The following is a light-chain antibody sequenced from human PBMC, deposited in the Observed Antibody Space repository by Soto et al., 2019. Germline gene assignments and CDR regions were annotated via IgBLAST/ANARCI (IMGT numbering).Light chain of an antibody. J-gene: IGKJ1*01. CDR3: QQYNSYPWT. CDR2: DAS. V-gene: IGKV1-17*01. CDR1: QGIRNQ. Sequence: DIQMTQTPSSLSASVGDRVTITCRASQGIRNQLAWHQQKPGKAPKVLIYDASNLESGVPSRFSGSGSGREFTLTISSLQPDDFATYYCQQYNSYPWTFGQGTKVDIK.